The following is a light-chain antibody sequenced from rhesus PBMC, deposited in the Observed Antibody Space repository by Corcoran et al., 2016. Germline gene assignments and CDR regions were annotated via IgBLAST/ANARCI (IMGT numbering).Light chain of an antibody. V-gene: IGKV1-28*01. CDR1: QGISSY. CDR3: LQHNSYPWT. Sequence: DIQMTQSPSSLSASVGYTVTITCRASQGISSYLNWFQQKPGKAPKLLIYAASGLESGVPSRFSGSGAGTEITLTIRSLQPEDFAAYYCLQHNSYPWTFGQGTKVEIK. CDR2: AAS. J-gene: IGKJ1*01.